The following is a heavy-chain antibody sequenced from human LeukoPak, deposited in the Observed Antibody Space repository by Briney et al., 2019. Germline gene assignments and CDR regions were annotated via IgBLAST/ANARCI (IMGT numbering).Heavy chain of an antibody. CDR1: GFTFSSHS. D-gene: IGHD4-17*01. J-gene: IGHJ2*01. CDR2: INGGGGSK. Sequence: PGGSLRLSCAASGFTFSSHSMSWVRQAPGKGLEWVSAINGGGGSKYYADSVKGRFTISRDNSNNMLYLQMNSLRAEDTAVYYCAKAYGDYGRRWYFDLWGRGTLVTVSS. V-gene: IGHV3-23*01. CDR3: AKAYGDYGRRWYFDL.